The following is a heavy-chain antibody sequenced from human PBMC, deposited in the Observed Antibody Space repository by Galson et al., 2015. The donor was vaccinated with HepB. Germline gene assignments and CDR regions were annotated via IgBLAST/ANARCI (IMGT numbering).Heavy chain of an antibody. D-gene: IGHD2-8*02. J-gene: IGHJ4*01. CDR1: GFTFSTYG. Sequence: SLRLSCAASGFTFSTYGVNWVRQTPGKGLEWVSYISGNGTTIYYADSVKGRFTISRDNARNSLYLQMNSLRDDDTAVYYCARMYCEYWNAYLRLKRIDFRGHGTVVSVSS. CDR3: ARMYCEYWNAYLRLKRIDF. V-gene: IGHV3-48*02. CDR2: ISGNGTTI.